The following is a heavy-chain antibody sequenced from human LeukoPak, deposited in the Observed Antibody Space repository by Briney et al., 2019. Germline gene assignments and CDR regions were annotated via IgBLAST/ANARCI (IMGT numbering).Heavy chain of an antibody. CDR3: ARGVGGDSRFDP. CDR2: INSDVSST. V-gene: IGHV3-74*01. J-gene: IGHJ5*02. CDR1: GFTFSSHW. Sequence: PGGSLRLSCASPGFTFSSHWMHWVPQPPGKGLVWVSRINSDVSSTTYADSVRGRFPIPRDNAKNTLYLQMNSLRAADTAVYYCARGVGGDSRFDPWGQGTLVTVSS. D-gene: IGHD1-26*01.